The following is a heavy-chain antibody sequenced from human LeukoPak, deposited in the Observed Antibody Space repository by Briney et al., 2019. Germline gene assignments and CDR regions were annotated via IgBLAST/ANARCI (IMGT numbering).Heavy chain of an antibody. Sequence: GGSLRLSCAASGFTFSDYYMSWIRQAPGKGLEWVSYISSSGSTINYADSVKGRFTISRDNSKNTLYLQMNSLRAEDTAVYYCAKDLRQWLGRGDYFDYWGQGTPVTVSS. D-gene: IGHD6-19*01. CDR1: GFTFSDYY. CDR3: AKDLRQWLGRGDYFDY. CDR2: ISSSGSTI. J-gene: IGHJ4*02. V-gene: IGHV3-11*04.